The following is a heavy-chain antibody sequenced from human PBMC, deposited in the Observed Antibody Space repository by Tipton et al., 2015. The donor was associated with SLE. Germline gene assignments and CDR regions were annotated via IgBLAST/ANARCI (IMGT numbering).Heavy chain of an antibody. CDR3: ARGAKERITLVRVRPYYFDY. V-gene: IGHV4-59*12. CDR1: GGSFSGYS. Sequence: TLSLTCAVYGGSFSGYSWSWIRQPPGKGLEWIGYIYYSGSTNYNPPLKSRVTISVDTSKNQFSLKLTSVTAADMAVYYCARGAKERITLVRVRPYYFDYWGQGSLVTVSS. CDR2: IYYSGST. D-gene: IGHD3-10*01. J-gene: IGHJ4*01.